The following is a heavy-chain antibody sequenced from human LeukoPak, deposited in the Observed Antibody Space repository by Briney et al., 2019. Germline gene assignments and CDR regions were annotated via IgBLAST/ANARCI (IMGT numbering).Heavy chain of an antibody. CDR2: INPDSGGT. Sequence: GASVKVSCKASGYTFTGYYMHWVRQAPGQGLEWMGWINPDSGGTKYAQKFQGRVTMTRDTSISTAYMELSRLRSDDTAVYYCARDEYSYGFAYWGQGTLVTVSS. J-gene: IGHJ4*02. V-gene: IGHV1-2*02. CDR1: GYTFTGYY. CDR3: ARDEYSYGFAY. D-gene: IGHD5-18*01.